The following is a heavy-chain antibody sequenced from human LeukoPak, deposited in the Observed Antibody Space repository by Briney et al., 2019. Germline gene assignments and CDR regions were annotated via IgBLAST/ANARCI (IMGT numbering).Heavy chain of an antibody. CDR3: VRGNLGGFDP. J-gene: IGHJ5*02. CDR1: GFTVSSNY. V-gene: IGHV3-48*01. Sequence: GGSLRLSCAASGFTVSSNYMNWVRQAPGKGLEWIAYITSDESTKSYADSVKGRFTTSRDNDKNSLYLHMNSLRAEDTALYYCVRGNLGGFDPWGQGTRVTVSS. D-gene: IGHD1-26*01. CDR2: ITSDESTK.